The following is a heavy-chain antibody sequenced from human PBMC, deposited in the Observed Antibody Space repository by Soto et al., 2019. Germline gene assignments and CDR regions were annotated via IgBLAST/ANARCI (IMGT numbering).Heavy chain of an antibody. J-gene: IGHJ4*02. CDR1: GFSFSDYC. Sequence: WGFLRLFCAASGFSFSDYCMDWVRQVPGKGLEWVGRSRNKANSYNPEYAPSVKDRFSISRDNSKDSVYLQMNSLKTEDTAVYYCARDTGGSYDYWGQGALVTVSP. D-gene: IGHD3-16*01. V-gene: IGHV3-72*01. CDR3: ARDTGGSYDY. CDR2: SRNKANSYNP.